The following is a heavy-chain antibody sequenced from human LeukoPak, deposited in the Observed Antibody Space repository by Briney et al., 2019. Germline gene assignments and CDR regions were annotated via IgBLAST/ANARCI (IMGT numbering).Heavy chain of an antibody. CDR3: ARHMELGRYFDY. Sequence: GESLKISCKGSEYKFSSYWISWVRQMPGKGLEWIGIIYPGDSDTRYSPSFQGQVTISADKSISTAYLQWSSLKASDTAMYYCARHMELGRYFDYWGQGTLVTVSS. D-gene: IGHD1-1*01. CDR1: EYKFSSYW. V-gene: IGHV5-51*01. J-gene: IGHJ4*02. CDR2: IYPGDSDT.